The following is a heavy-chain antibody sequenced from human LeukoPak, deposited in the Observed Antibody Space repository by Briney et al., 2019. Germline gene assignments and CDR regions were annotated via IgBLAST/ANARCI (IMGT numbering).Heavy chain of an antibody. D-gene: IGHD2-8*01. J-gene: IGHJ3*02. Sequence: ASVKVSCKASGYTFTGYYMHWVRQAPGQGLEWMGGIIPIFGTANYAQKFQGRVTITTDESTSTAYMELSSLRSEDTAVYYCARGYCTNGVCYTPAFDIWGQGTMVTVSS. V-gene: IGHV1-69*05. CDR3: ARGYCTNGVCYTPAFDI. CDR2: IIPIFGTA. CDR1: GYTFTGYY.